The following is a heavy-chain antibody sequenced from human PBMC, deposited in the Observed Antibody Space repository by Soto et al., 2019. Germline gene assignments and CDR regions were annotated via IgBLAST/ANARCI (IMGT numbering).Heavy chain of an antibody. Sequence: SETLSLTCTVSGGSISSSSYYWGWIRQPPGKGLEWIGSIYYSGSTYYNPSLKSRVTISVDTSKNQFSLKLSSVTAADTAVYYCARQRRLDKDAYNWFDPWGQAKLVTVS. D-gene: IGHD2-2*03. CDR2: IYYSGST. CDR3: ARQRRLDKDAYNWFDP. CDR1: GGSISSSSYY. J-gene: IGHJ5*02. V-gene: IGHV4-39*01.